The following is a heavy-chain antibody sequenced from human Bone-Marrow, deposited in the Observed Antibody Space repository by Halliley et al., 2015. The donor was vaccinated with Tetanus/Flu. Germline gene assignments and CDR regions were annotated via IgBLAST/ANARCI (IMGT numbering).Heavy chain of an antibody. D-gene: IGHD2-21*02. Sequence: TLSLTCTVSGGSISSGNYYWHWIRQRPGKGLEWVGYFYNSGRSDYNPSLKSRASMSEDTSKNQFSLKLASVTAADTAVYYCARGGVTSNDPFYVWGQGTLVTISS. CDR1: GGSISSGNYY. CDR3: ARGGVTSNDPFYV. CDR2: FYNSGRS. V-gene: IGHV4-31*03. J-gene: IGHJ3*01.